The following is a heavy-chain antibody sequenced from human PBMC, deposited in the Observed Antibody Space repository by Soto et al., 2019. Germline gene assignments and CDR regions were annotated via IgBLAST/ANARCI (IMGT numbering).Heavy chain of an antibody. CDR2: IYYSGST. J-gene: IGHJ5*02. V-gene: IGHV4-39*01. CDR1: GGSISRSTYY. CDR3: ARQVPAAIRLGWFDP. Sequence: SETLSLTCTVSGGSISRSTYYWGWIRQPPGKGLEWIGSIYYSGSTYYRPSLKSRVTISVDTSKNQSSLKLSSVTAADTAVYYCARQVPAAIRLGWFDPWGQGTLVTVSS. D-gene: IGHD2-2*02.